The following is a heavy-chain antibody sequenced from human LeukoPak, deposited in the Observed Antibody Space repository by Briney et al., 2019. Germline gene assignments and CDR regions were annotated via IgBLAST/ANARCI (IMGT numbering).Heavy chain of an antibody. CDR1: GFTFSSFW. J-gene: IGHJ4*02. Sequence: GGSLTLPWAASGFTFSSFWMGWVRRAPGKGLFWVANIKEDGSEKNYVDSVKGRFTISRDNAKNSLYLQMNSLRAEDTAVYYCARGGGRHVEYWGQGNLVTVSS. V-gene: IGHV3-7*05. D-gene: IGHD2/OR15-2a*01. CDR2: IKEDGSEK. CDR3: ARGGGRHVEY.